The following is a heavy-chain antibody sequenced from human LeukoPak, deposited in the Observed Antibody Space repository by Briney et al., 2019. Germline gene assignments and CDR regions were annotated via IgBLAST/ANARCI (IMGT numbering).Heavy chain of an antibody. CDR3: ARRAVTTIWP. V-gene: IGHV4-39*01. J-gene: IGHJ5*02. CDR1: GGSISSSYS. CDR2: IYYSGST. Sequence: SETLSLTCTVSGGSISSSYSWGWIRQPPGKGLEWIGNIYYSGSTYYNSSLKSRVTISVDTSKNQFSLKLSSVTAADTAVYYCARRAVTTIWPWGQGTPVPVSP. D-gene: IGHD4-17*01.